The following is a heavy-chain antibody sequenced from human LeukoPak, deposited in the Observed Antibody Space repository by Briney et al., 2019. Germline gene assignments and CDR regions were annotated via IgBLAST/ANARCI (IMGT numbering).Heavy chain of an antibody. J-gene: IGHJ3*02. CDR3: ATAIGDSGYDFAPAFDI. CDR1: GYTLTELS. Sequence: GASVKVSGKVSGYTLTELSMHWVRQAPGKGLEWMGGFDPEDGETIYAQKFQGRVTMTEDTSTDTAYMELSSLRSEDTAVYYCATAIGDSGYDFAPAFDIWGQGTMVTVSS. CDR2: FDPEDGET. D-gene: IGHD5-12*01. V-gene: IGHV1-24*01.